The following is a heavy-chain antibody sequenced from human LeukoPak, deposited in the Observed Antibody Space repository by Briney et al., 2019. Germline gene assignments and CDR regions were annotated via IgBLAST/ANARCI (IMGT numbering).Heavy chain of an antibody. CDR3: ATPGSFDY. J-gene: IGHJ4*02. D-gene: IGHD3-10*01. CDR1: GGSVSSYY. CDR2: VYYGGST. Sequence: TSETLSLTCTVSGGSVSSYYWSWIRQPPGQGLEWIGYVYYGGSTSYNPSLKSRVTILLDTSKNQFSLTLNSVTAADTAVYFCATPGSFDYWGQGALVTVSS. V-gene: IGHV4-59*02.